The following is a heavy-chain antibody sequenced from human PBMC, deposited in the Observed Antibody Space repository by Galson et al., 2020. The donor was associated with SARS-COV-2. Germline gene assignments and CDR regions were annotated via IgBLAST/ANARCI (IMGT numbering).Heavy chain of an antibody. D-gene: IGHD2-21*02. Sequence: SVKVSCKASGGTFSSYAISWVRQAPGQGLEWMGGIIPIFGTANYAQKFQGRVTITADKSTSTAYMELSSLRSEDTAVYYCARSTYCGGDCYSDFDYWGQGTLVTVSS. CDR2: IIPIFGTA. CDR3: ARSTYCGGDCYSDFDY. V-gene: IGHV1-69*06. J-gene: IGHJ4*02. CDR1: GGTFSSYA.